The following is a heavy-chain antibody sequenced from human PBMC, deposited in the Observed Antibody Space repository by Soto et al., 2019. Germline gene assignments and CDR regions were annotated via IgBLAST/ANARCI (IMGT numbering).Heavy chain of an antibody. D-gene: IGHD3-9*01. Sequence: PGESLKISCKGSGYSFTSYWISWVRQMPGKGLEWMGIIYPGNSDTRYSPSFQGQVTISADTSISTAYLEWSSLKASDTAIYYWARHVYYDVLKKNYWGQGTRVTVSS. CDR3: ARHVYYDVLKKNY. CDR1: GYSFTSYW. J-gene: IGHJ4*02. V-gene: IGHV5-51*01. CDR2: IYPGNSDT.